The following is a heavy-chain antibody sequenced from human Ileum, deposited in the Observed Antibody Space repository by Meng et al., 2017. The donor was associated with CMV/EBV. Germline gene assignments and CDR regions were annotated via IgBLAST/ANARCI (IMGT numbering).Heavy chain of an antibody. Sequence: SETLSLTCAVSGYSISSSNWWCWIRQPPGKGLEWIGYIYYRGSIYYNPSLKSPVTMSVDTSKNQFSLKLNSVTAVDTAVYYCARSNGYSSSWYYFDYWGQGTLVTVSS. CDR3: ARSNGYSSSWYYFDY. CDR2: IYYRGSI. D-gene: IGHD6-13*01. CDR1: GYSISSSNW. V-gene: IGHV4-28*05. J-gene: IGHJ4*02.